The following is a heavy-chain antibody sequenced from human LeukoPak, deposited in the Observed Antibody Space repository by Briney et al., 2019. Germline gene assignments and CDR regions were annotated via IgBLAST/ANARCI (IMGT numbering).Heavy chain of an antibody. CDR1: GGSFSGYY. Sequence: TSETLSLTCAVYGGSFSGYYWSWIRQPPGKGLEWIGEINHSGSTNYNPSLKRRVTISVDTSKNQFSLKLSSVTAADTAVYYCARGKGGRGYSYGRYFDYWGQGTLVTVSS. D-gene: IGHD5-18*01. CDR3: ARGKGGRGYSYGRYFDY. CDR2: INHSGST. J-gene: IGHJ4*02. V-gene: IGHV4-34*01.